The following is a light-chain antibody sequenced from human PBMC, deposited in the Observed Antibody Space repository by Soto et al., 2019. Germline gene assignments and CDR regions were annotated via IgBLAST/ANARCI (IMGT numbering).Light chain of an antibody. Sequence: DLQMTQSPSTLSASVGDRVTITCRASQSISSWLAWYQQKPGKAPKLLIYKASSLESGVPSRFSGSGSGTEFTLTISSLQPDDFATYYCQQYNSYWTFGQGTKVKIK. J-gene: IGKJ1*01. V-gene: IGKV1-5*03. CDR1: QSISSW. CDR2: KAS. CDR3: QQYNSYWT.